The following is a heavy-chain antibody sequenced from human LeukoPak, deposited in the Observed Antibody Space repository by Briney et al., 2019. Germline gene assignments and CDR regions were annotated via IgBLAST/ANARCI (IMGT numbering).Heavy chain of an antibody. V-gene: IGHV4-59*01. CDR1: GGSISTYS. CDR2: IYYSGNT. D-gene: IGHD3-9*01. CDR3: ARVRLVGYDILTGYYSFDY. J-gene: IGHJ4*02. Sequence: SETLSLTCTVSGGSISTYSWSWIRQPPGKGLEWIGYIYYSGNTNCNPSLKSRVTISVDTSKNQFSLKLSSVTAADTAVYYCARVRLVGYDILTGYYSFDYWGQGTLVTVSS.